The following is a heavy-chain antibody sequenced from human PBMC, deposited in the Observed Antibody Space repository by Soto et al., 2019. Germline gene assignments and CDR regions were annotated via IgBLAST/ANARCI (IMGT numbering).Heavy chain of an antibody. V-gene: IGHV3-30-3*01. CDR2: ISYDGSNK. CDR3: ARDRIAASGFDP. CDR1: GFTFSSYA. D-gene: IGHD6-13*01. J-gene: IGHJ5*02. Sequence: GGSLRLSCAASGFTFSSYAMHWVRQAPGKGLEWVAVISYDGSNKYYADSVKGRFTISRDNSKNTLYLQMNSLRAEDTAVYYCARDRIAASGFDPWGQGTLVTVSS.